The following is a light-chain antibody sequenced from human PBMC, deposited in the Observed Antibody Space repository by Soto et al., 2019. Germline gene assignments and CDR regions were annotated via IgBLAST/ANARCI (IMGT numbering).Light chain of an antibody. CDR2: AAS. V-gene: IGKV1-39*01. CDR3: QQSYSAPRT. CDR1: QRISSY. J-gene: IGKJ1*01. Sequence: DIQMTQSPSSLSASVGDRVTITCRASQRISSYLNWYQQKPGKAPKLLIYAASSLQSGVPSRFSSSGSGTDFTLTISSLQPEDFATYYCQQSYSAPRTFSQGTKVEIK.